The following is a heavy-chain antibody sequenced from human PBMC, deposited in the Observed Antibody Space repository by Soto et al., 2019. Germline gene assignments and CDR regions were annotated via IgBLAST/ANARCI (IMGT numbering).Heavy chain of an antibody. J-gene: IGHJ3*01. CDR1: GFTFSSYT. V-gene: IGHV3-30-3*01. Sequence: GGSLRLSCAASGFTFSSYTLHWVRQAPGKGLEWVALISYDGSNKYYADSVRGRFTISRDNSKNTLYLQMNSLRPEDTALFYCARGPYDFWSGYIADAFDVWGQGTMVTVSS. CDR3: ARGPYDFWSGYIADAFDV. D-gene: IGHD3-3*01. CDR2: ISYDGSNK.